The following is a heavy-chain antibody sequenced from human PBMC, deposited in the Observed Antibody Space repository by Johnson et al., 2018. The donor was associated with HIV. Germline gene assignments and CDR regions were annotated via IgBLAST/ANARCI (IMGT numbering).Heavy chain of an antibody. CDR2: IYSGGST. Sequence: VQLVESGGGLVQPGGSLSLSCGASGFSVTNTYMNWVRQAPGKGLEWVSVIYSGGSTYYADSVQGRFTISRDNSKNTLYLQMNSLIAEDTAVYYCAREWIGHSSSWFRYAFDIWGQGTMVTVSS. V-gene: IGHV3-66*01. CDR1: GFSVTNTY. D-gene: IGHD6-13*01. CDR3: AREWIGHSSSWFRYAFDI. J-gene: IGHJ3*02.